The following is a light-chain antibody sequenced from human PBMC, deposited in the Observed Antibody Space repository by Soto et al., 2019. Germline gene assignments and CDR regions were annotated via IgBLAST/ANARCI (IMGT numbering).Light chain of an antibody. V-gene: IGKV3-11*01. CDR2: DAS. Sequence: EIVLTQSPATLSLSPGERATLSCRASQSVNTYLAWYQQKPGQPPRLLIYDASTRATSIPARFSGSGSRTGLPIPIIGIDPEDFVVYYCQVCSNVIPLGPGT. CDR1: QSVNTY. J-gene: IGKJ1*01. CDR3: QVCSNVIP.